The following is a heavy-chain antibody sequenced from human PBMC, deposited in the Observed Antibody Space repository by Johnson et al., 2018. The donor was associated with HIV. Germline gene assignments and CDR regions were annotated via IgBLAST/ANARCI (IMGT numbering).Heavy chain of an antibody. V-gene: IGHV3-66*01. Sequence: VQLVESGGGLVQPGGSLRLSCAASGFTVSSNYMSWVRQAPGKGLEWVSVIYGGGTTYYADSVKGRFTVSRDNSKNTLYLQMNSLTAEDTAVHYCARDGRKLTYHYDRSGYDDAFDIWGEGTMVTVSS. CDR1: GFTVSSNY. J-gene: IGHJ3*02. CDR2: IYGGGTT. D-gene: IGHD3-22*01. CDR3: ARDGRKLTYHYDRSGYDDAFDI.